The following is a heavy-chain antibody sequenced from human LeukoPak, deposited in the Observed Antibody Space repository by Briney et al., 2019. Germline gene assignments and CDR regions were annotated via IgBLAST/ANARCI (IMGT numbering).Heavy chain of an antibody. CDR1: GFTFSSYA. V-gene: IGHV3-30*14. J-gene: IGHJ4*02. CDR3: ARDYYSGSYYDY. CDR2: ISYDGSNK. D-gene: IGHD1-26*01. Sequence: GGSLRLSCAASGFTFSSYAMHWVRQAPGKGLEWVAVISYDGSNKYYADSVKGRFTISRDNSENTLYLQMGSLRAEDMAVYYCARDYYSGSYYDYWGQGTLVTVSS.